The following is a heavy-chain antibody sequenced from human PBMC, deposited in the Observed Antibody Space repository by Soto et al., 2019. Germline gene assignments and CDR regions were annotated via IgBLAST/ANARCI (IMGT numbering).Heavy chain of an antibody. CDR3: ASSYSNYALIDYYYYGMDV. D-gene: IGHD4-4*01. CDR2: FSPIIGTT. J-gene: IGHJ6*02. V-gene: IGHV1-69*06. Sequence: LVKVSCKPSGGTFSSYSFSWVRQVPGQGLDWMGGFSPIIGTTNYAQKFQGRVTITGDTSASTAYMELSSLRSEDTAVYYCASSYSNYALIDYYYYGMDVWGQGTTVTISS. CDR1: GGTFSSYS.